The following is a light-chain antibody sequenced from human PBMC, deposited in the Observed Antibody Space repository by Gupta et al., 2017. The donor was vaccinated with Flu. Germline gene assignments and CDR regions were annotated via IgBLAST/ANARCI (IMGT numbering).Light chain of an antibody. CDR1: QSVNNF. J-gene: IGKJ5*01. CDR3: QQRSSWPIT. V-gene: IGKV3-11*01. CDR2: DAS. Sequence: EIVLTQSPATLSLSPGERATLSCRASQSVNNFLAWYQQKAGQAPRLLIFDASNRATGIPARFSGSGSGTDFTLTISSLEPEDFALYYCQQRSSWPITFGQGTRLEIK.